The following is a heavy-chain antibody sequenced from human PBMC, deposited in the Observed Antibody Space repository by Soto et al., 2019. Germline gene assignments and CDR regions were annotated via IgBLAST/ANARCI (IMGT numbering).Heavy chain of an antibody. CDR1: GYTFASYG. J-gene: IGHJ6*02. D-gene: IGHD2-2*01. Sequence: PSVKVSCKASGYTFASYGISWVRQAPGQGLEWMGWISAYNGNTNYAQKLQGRVTMTTDTFTRTAYMEVRSLRSDDTAVYYCAREGTCSSTSCPTYFSFGMDVWGQGTTVTVSS. CDR2: ISAYNGNT. V-gene: IGHV1-18*01. CDR3: AREGTCSSTSCPTYFSFGMDV.